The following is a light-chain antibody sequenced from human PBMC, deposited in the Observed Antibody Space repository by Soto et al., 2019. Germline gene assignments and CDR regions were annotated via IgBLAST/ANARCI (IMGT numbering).Light chain of an antibody. J-gene: IGKJ4*01. CDR2: KAS. Sequence: DIQMTQSPSTLSASEGDRVTITCRASQSMSSRLAWYQQKPGKAPKLLIYKASTLESGVPSRFSGSGSGTEFTLTISSLQPDDFATYYCQPYNSYPLTFGGGTKVEIK. V-gene: IGKV1-5*03. CDR1: QSMSSR. CDR3: QPYNSYPLT.